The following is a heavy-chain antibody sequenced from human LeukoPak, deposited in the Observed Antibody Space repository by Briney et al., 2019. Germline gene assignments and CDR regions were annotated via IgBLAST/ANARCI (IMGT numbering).Heavy chain of an antibody. CDR1: GFTFSSYA. CDR3: VRRYCTSTNCYAFDD. V-gene: IGHV3-23*01. D-gene: IGHD2-2*01. Sequence: GGSLRLSCAASGFTFSSYAMSWVRQAPGKGLEWVSAISGSGVTTYYADSVKGRFTLSRDNAKNSLYLQMNSLRAEDTAVYYCVRRYCTSTNCYAFDDWGQGTLVTVSS. CDR2: ISGSGVTT. J-gene: IGHJ4*02.